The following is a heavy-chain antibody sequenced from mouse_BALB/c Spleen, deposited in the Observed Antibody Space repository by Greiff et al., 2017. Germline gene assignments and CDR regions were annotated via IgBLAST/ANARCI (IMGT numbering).Heavy chain of an antibody. D-gene: IGHD1-1*01. CDR1: GDSITSGY. CDR2: ISYSGST. Sequence: EVKLQESGPSLVKPSQTLSLTCSVTGDSITSGYWNWIRKFPGNKLEYMGYISYSGSTYYNPSLKSRISITRDTSKNQYYLQLNSVTTEDTATYYCARRLLRGYYAMDYWGQGTSVTVSS. J-gene: IGHJ4*01. V-gene: IGHV3-8*02. CDR3: ARRLLRGYYAMDY.